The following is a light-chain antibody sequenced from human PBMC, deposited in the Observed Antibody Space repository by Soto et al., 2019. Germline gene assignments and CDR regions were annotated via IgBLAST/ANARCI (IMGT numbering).Light chain of an antibody. CDR1: QDIAIY. CDR2: AAS. CDR3: QQANSFPWT. Sequence: IQLTQSPSSLSASVGDRVTITCRASQDIAIYLAWYQQKPGEAPKLLIYAASTLYGGVPSRFSGSGSGTDFTLTISSLQPEDFATYYCQQANSFPWTFGQGTKVDIK. V-gene: IGKV1-9*01. J-gene: IGKJ1*01.